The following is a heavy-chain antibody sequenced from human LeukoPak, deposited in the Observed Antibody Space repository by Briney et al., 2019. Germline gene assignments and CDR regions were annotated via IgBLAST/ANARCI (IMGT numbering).Heavy chain of an antibody. J-gene: IGHJ3*02. CDR1: GGSISSSNW. D-gene: IGHD6-19*01. Sequence: SETLSLTCAVSGGSISSSNWWSWVRQPPGKGLEWIGEIYHSGTTSYNPSLKSRVTISVDKSKNQFSLRLSSVTAADTAVYYCARGASIAVAAEDAFDIWGQGTMVTVSS. CDR3: ARGASIAVAAEDAFDI. V-gene: IGHV4-4*02. CDR2: IYHSGTT.